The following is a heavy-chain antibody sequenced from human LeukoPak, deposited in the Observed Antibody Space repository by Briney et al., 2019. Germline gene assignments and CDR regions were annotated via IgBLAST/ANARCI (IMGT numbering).Heavy chain of an antibody. CDR3: TSSGSDYGMDV. V-gene: IGHV3-49*03. CDR2: IRSKAYGGTT. J-gene: IGHJ6*02. D-gene: IGHD3-10*01. Sequence: GGSLRLSCTASGFTFGDYAMSWFRQAPGKGLEWVGFIRSKAYGGTTEYAASVKGRFTISRDDSKSIAYLQMNSLKTEDTAVYYCTSSGSDYGMDVWGQGTTVTASS. CDR1: GFTFGDYA.